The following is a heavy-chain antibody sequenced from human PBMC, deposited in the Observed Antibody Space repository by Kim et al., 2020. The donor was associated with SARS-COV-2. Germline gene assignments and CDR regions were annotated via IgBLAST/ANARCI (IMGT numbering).Heavy chain of an antibody. J-gene: IGHJ3*02. D-gene: IGHD3-10*01. V-gene: IGHV3-48*01. CDR3: ASLFAFDI. CDR2: SDRTN. Sequence: SDRTNYYAVSVKGRFTIYRDNAKNSLSLQMNSLRAEDTAVYYCASLFAFDIWGQGTMVTVSS.